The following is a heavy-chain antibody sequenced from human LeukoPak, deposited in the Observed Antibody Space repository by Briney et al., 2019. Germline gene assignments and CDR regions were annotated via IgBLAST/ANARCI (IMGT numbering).Heavy chain of an antibody. Sequence: GGSLRLSCAASGFTFSSYAMSWVRQAPGKGLEWVSAISGSGGSTYYADSVKGRFTISRDNSKNTLYLQMNSLRAEDTAVYYCAKTQSGTRYYYYYMDVWGKGTTVTVSS. V-gene: IGHV3-23*01. CDR2: ISGSGGST. D-gene: IGHD1-26*01. J-gene: IGHJ6*03. CDR3: AKTQSGTRYYYYYMDV. CDR1: GFTFSSYA.